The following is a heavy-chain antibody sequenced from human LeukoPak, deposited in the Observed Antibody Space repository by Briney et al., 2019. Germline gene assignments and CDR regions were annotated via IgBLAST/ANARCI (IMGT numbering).Heavy chain of an antibody. Sequence: ASVKVSCKASGYSFTDYYIHWVRQAPRQGLEWMGWIYPNTGDTNYAPKFQGRVTMTRDTSVSTAYMELSSLRSDDTAVYYCARDKGAAGSDYWGQGTLVTVSS. CDR2: IYPNTGDT. CDR3: ARDKGAAGSDY. CDR1: GYSFTDYY. J-gene: IGHJ4*02. V-gene: IGHV1-2*02. D-gene: IGHD6-13*01.